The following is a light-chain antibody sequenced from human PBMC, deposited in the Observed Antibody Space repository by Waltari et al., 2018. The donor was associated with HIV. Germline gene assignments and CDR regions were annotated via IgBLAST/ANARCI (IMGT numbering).Light chain of an antibody. CDR1: QSINKY. Sequence: DIQMTQSPASLSASVVDRVNITGRASQSINKYLNWYQQRPGKAPTLLIFAASDLKSGVPSRFSGSASGTEFTLTVSSLQPEDFAIYYCQQTHSTPWTFGQGTKVEIK. CDR3: QQTHSTPWT. J-gene: IGKJ1*01. V-gene: IGKV1-39*01. CDR2: AAS.